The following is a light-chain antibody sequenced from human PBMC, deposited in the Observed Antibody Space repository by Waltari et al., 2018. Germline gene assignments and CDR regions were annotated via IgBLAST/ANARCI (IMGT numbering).Light chain of an antibody. CDR2: DVS. J-gene: IGKJ4*01. CDR1: QSVDSQ. CDR3: QQRYAWPIT. Sequence: EIVLTQSPATLSLSPGARATLSCRASQSVDSQLAWYQQKPGQAPRLLIHDVSNRATGIPPRFSGSGSGTDFRLTISSLEAEDSAVYYCQQRYAWPITFGGGTKVELK. V-gene: IGKV3-11*01.